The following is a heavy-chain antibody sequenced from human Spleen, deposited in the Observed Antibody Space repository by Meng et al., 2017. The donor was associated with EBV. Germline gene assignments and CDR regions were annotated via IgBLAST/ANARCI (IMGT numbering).Heavy chain of an antibody. J-gene: IGHJ5*02. V-gene: IGHV4-4*02. CDR3: AQRERWGLDP. CDR2: IYHSGST. Sequence: VQLTESGPGVGMPSRVPRLTCAGSGGSISSSMWWNWVRQAPRKGLEWIGEIYHSGSTSYNPSLESRVTISIDKSKHQVSLKLTSVTAADTAVYYCAQRERWGLDPWGQGTLVTVSS. CDR1: GGSISSSMW. D-gene: IGHD3-16*01.